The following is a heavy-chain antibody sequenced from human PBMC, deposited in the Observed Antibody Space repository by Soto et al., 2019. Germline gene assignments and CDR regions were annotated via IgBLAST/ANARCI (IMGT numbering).Heavy chain of an antibody. D-gene: IGHD3-3*01. Sequence: QVQLVQSGAEVKKPGSSVKVSCKASGGTFSSYAISWVRQAPGQGLEWMGGIIPIFGTANYAQKFQGRVTITAEESTSTAYMELSSLRTEDTAVYYCARIRFLPPFAYYGMDVWGQGTTVTVSS. J-gene: IGHJ6*02. CDR2: IIPIFGTA. CDR3: ARIRFLPPFAYYGMDV. CDR1: GGTFSSYA. V-gene: IGHV1-69*01.